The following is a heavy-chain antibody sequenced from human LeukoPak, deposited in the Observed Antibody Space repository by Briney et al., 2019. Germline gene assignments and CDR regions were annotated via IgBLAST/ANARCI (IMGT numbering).Heavy chain of an antibody. CDR3: ATLAYCGGDCYPAVDY. CDR1: GFTFSSYE. V-gene: IGHV3-48*03. D-gene: IGHD2-21*02. J-gene: IGHJ4*02. Sequence: GGSLRLSCAASGFTFSSYEMNWVHQAPGKGLEWVSYISSSGSTIYYADSVKGRFTISRDNAKNSLYLQMNSLRAEDTAVYYCATLAYCGGDCYPAVDYWGQGTLVTVSS. CDR2: ISSSGSTI.